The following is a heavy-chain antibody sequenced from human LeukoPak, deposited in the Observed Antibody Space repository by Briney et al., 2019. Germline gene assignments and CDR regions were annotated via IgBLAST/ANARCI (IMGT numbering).Heavy chain of an antibody. CDR2: INPNSGGT. Sequence: ASVKVSCKASGGTFSSYAISWVRHAPGQGLEWMGWINPNSGGTDYAQKFQGRVTMTRDTSISTAYMELSSLTSDDTAVYYCARDGIYSRNFDAFDIWGQGTMVTVSS. D-gene: IGHD6-13*01. J-gene: IGHJ3*02. V-gene: IGHV1-2*02. CDR1: GGTFSSYA. CDR3: ARDGIYSRNFDAFDI.